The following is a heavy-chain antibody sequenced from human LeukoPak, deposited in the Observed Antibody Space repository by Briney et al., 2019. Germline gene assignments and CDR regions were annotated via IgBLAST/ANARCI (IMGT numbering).Heavy chain of an antibody. J-gene: IGHJ4*02. CDR2: INPNSGDT. Sequence: ASVKVSCKASGYTFTGYYIHWVRQAPGQGLEWMGWINPNSGDTNYAQKFQGRVTMTRDTSISTAYMELSRLRSDDTAIYYCARTAAATTSLPGNWGQGTLVTVSS. D-gene: IGHD4-17*01. CDR3: ARTAAATTSLPGN. V-gene: IGHV1-2*02. CDR1: GYTFTGYY.